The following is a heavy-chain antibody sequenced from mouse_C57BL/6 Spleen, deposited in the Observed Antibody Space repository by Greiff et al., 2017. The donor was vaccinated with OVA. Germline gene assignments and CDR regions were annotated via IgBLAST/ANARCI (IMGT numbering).Heavy chain of an antibody. D-gene: IGHD3-2*02. J-gene: IGHJ2*01. V-gene: IGHV1-64*01. CDR1: GYTFTSYW. CDR3: ASPSVAQATFDY. CDR2: IHPNSGST. Sequence: QVQLQQPGAELVKPGASVKLSCKASGYTFTSYWMHWVKQRPGQGREWIGMIHPNSGSTNYNEKFKSKATLTVDKSSSTAYMQLSSLTSEDSAVYYCASPSVAQATFDYWGQGTTLTVSS.